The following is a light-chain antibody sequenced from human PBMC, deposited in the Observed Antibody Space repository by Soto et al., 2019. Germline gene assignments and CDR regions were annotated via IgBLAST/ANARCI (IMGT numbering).Light chain of an antibody. J-gene: IGLJ2*01. Sequence: SYELTQPPSVSVAPGETARITCGGNNIGGQTVHWYQQRPGQAPVLVIYYDDDRPSGIPERFSGSNSGSTATLTINRVEAGDEADYFCQVWDSTTDHGVFGGGTKLTVL. CDR1: NIGGQT. CDR2: YDD. V-gene: IGLV3-21*04. CDR3: QVWDSTTDHGV.